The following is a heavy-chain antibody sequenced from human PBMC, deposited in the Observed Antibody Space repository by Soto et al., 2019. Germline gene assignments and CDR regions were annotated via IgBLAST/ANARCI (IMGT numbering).Heavy chain of an antibody. V-gene: IGHV3-23*01. D-gene: IGHD3-22*01. CDR1: GFTFRIYG. CDR2: LSGSDDRS. CDR3: AKDSGSDSTD. Sequence: EAQLLESGGGLVQPGGSLRLSCVVSGFTFRIYGMSWVRQSPGKGLEWISGLSGSDDRSTYADSVKGRFTISRDNSKNTLYLHMNSLRAEDTAVYYCAKDSGSDSTDWGQGTLVIVSS. J-gene: IGHJ4*02.